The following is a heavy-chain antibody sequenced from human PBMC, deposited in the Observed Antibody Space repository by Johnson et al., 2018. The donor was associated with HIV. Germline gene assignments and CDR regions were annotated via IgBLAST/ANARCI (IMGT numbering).Heavy chain of an antibody. CDR1: GFISSNFW. Sequence: EVQLVESGGGLVQPGGSLRLSCVASGFISSNFWLTWVRQAPGKGPEWVANIKQDGSETYYVASVKGRFTISRDNAKNSLYLQMNSLRGEDAAMYYCARYPIRDDAFDIWGQGTSVTVSS. J-gene: IGHJ3*02. V-gene: IGHV3-7*01. CDR2: IKQDGSET. CDR3: ARYPIRDDAFDI.